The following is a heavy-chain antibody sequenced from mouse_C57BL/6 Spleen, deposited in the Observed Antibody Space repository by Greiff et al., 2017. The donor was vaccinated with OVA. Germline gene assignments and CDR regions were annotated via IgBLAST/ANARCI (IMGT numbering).Heavy chain of an antibody. CDR2: IYPGDGDT. D-gene: IGHD1-1*01. J-gene: IGHJ2*01. Sequence: VMLVESGPELVKPGASVKISCKASGYAFSSSWMNWVKQRPGKGLEWIGRIYPGDGDTNYNGKFKGKATLTADKSSSTAYMQLSSLTSEDSAVYFCAREGPNYYGSSYYFDYWGQGTTLTVSS. CDR3: AREGPNYYGSSYYFDY. V-gene: IGHV1-82*01. CDR1: GYAFSSSW.